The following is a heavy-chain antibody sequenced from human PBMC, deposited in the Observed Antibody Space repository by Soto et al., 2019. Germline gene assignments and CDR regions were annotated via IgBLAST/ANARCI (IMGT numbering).Heavy chain of an antibody. V-gene: IGHV4-59*01. CDR1: GGSISSYY. CDR2: IYYSGST. CDR3: VGRYDSGDS. Sequence: SETLSLTCTVSGGSISSYYWSWIRQPPGKGLEWIGYIYYSGSTNYNPSLRSRVTISIDASKNQFSLKLTSVTAADTAVYYCVGRYDSGDSGGQGPLVTFPS. D-gene: IGHD3-3*01. J-gene: IGHJ4*02.